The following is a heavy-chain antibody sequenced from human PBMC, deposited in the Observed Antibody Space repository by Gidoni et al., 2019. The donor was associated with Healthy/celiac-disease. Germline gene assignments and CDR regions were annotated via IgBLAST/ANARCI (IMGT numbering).Heavy chain of an antibody. D-gene: IGHD3-10*01. CDR2: IKSKTDGGTT. CDR1: GFTFSNAW. J-gene: IGHJ6*02. CDR3: SGAVNYYYGMDV. V-gene: IGHV3-15*07. Sequence: EVQLVESGGGLVKPGGSLRLSCAASGFTFSNAWMNWVRQAPGKGLEWVGRIKSKTDGGTTDYAAPVKGRFTISRDDSKNTLYLQMNSLKTEDTAVYYCSGAVNYYYGMDVWGQGTTVTVSS.